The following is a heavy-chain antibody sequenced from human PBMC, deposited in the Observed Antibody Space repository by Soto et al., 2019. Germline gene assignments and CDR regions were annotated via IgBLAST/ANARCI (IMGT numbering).Heavy chain of an antibody. D-gene: IGHD5-18*01. Sequence: EVQLVESGGGLVKPGGSLRLSCAASGFTFSNAWMSWVRQAPGKGLEWVGRIKSKTDGGPTDYAAPVKGRFTISRDDSKNTLYLQMNSLKTEDTAVYYCTTDERQLWLPKYYYYYGMDVWGQGTTVTVSS. J-gene: IGHJ6*02. V-gene: IGHV3-15*01. CDR2: IKSKTDGGPT. CDR1: GFTFSNAW. CDR3: TTDERQLWLPKYYYYYGMDV.